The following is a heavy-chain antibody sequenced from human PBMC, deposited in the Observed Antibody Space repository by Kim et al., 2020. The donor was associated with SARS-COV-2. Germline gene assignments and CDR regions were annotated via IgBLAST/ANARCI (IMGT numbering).Heavy chain of an antibody. CDR1: GFTFSSYE. V-gene: IGHV3-48*03. Sequence: GGSLRLSCAASGFTFSSYEMNWVRQAPGKGLEWVSYISSSGSTIYYADSVKGRFTISRDNAKNSLYLQMNSLRAEDTAVYYCARGSYWRFAEYFQHWGQGTLVTVSS. D-gene: IGHD2-15*01. J-gene: IGHJ1*01. CDR2: ISSSGSTI. CDR3: ARGSYWRFAEYFQH.